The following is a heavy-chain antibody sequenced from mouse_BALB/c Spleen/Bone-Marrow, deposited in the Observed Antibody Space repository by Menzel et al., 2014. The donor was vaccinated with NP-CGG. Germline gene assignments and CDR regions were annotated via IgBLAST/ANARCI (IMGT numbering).Heavy chain of an antibody. Sequence: EVKLVESGGGLVQPGGSLRLSCATSGFTFTDYYMNWVRQPPGKALEWLGFIRNKAYSYTTEYSASVKGRFTIFRDNSQGILYLQMNTRRAEDSATYYCARDMGGLLFDYWGQGTTLTVSS. CDR1: GFTFTDYY. D-gene: IGHD2-3*01. J-gene: IGHJ2*01. CDR3: ARDMGGLLFDY. CDR2: IRNKAYSYTT. V-gene: IGHV7-3*02.